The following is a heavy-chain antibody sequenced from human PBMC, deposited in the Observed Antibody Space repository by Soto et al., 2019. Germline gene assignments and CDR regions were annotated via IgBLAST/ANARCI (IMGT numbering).Heavy chain of an antibody. J-gene: IGHJ5*02. Sequence: QVPLVQSGAEVKKPGASVKVSCKASGYTFTSYDINWVRQATGQGLEWMGWMNPNSGNTGYAQKFQGRVTMTRNTSISTAYMELSSLRSEDTAVYYCARLLGYCTNGVCTDWFDPWGQGTLVTVSS. D-gene: IGHD2-8*01. CDR3: ARLLGYCTNGVCTDWFDP. V-gene: IGHV1-8*01. CDR1: GYTFTSYD. CDR2: MNPNSGNT.